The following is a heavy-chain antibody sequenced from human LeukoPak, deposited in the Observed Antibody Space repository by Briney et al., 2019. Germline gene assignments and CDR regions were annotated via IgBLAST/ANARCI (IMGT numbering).Heavy chain of an antibody. CDR3: ASGPIIYPQEAVAPDY. D-gene: IGHD6-19*01. Sequence: PSETLSLTCTVSGGSISSYYWSWIRQPPGKGLEWIGYIYYSGSTNYNPSLKSRVTISVDTSKNQFSLKLSSVTAADTAVYYCASGPIIYPQEAVAPDYWGQGTLVTVSS. V-gene: IGHV4-59*01. CDR2: IYYSGST. J-gene: IGHJ4*02. CDR1: GGSISSYY.